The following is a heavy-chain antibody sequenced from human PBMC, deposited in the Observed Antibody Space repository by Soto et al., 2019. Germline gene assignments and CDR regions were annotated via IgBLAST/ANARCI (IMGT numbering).Heavy chain of an antibody. V-gene: IGHV4-31*03. CDR2: IYYSGST. CDR3: ARGQQQLVPLDWYFDL. CDR1: GGSISSGGYY. D-gene: IGHD6-13*01. Sequence: PSETLSLTCTVSGGSISSGGYYWSWIRQHPGKGLEGVGYIYYSGSTYYNPPLKSRVTISVDTSKNQFSLKLSSVTAADTAMYYCARGQQQLVPLDWYFDLWGRGTLVTVSS. J-gene: IGHJ2*01.